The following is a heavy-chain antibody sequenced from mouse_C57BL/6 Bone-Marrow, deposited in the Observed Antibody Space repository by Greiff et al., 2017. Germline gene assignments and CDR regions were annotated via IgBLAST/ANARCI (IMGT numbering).Heavy chain of an antibody. CDR3: ARLGPSYAMDY. Sequence: EVQLVESGGGLVKPGGSLKLSCAASGFTFSSYAMSWVRQTPEKRLEWVATISDGGSYTYYTDNVKGRFTISRDNAKNNLYLQMSHLKSEDTALYYCARLGPSYAMDYWGQGTSVTVSS. CDR1: GFTFSSYA. J-gene: IGHJ4*01. CDR2: ISDGGSYT. V-gene: IGHV5-4*01.